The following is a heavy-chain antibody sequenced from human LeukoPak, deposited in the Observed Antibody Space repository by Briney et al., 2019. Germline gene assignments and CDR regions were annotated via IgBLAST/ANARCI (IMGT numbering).Heavy chain of an antibody. D-gene: IGHD6-19*01. CDR3: ATWKYSSGPVSFGWYFDL. CDR1: GYTLTELS. J-gene: IGHJ2*01. V-gene: IGHV1-24*01. CDR2: FDPEDGET. Sequence: ASVKVSCKVSGYTLTELSMHWVRQAPGKGLGWMGGFDPEDGETIYAQKFQGRVTMTEDTSTDTAYMELSSLRSEDTAVYYCATWKYSSGPVSFGWYFDLWGRGTLVTVSS.